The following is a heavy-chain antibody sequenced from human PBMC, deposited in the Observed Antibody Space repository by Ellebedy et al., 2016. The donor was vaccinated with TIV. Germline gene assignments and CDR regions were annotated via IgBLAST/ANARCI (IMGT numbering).Heavy chain of an antibody. J-gene: IGHJ4*02. D-gene: IGHD2-8*01. CDR3: ARGVYAMGNFDY. Sequence: MPGGSLRLSCAASGYTFTSYAMHWVRQAPGQRLEWMGWINAGNGNTKYSQKFQGRVTITRDTSASTAYMELSSLRSEDTAVYYCARGVYAMGNFDYWGQGTLVTVSS. CDR1: GYTFTSYA. CDR2: INAGNGNT. V-gene: IGHV1-3*01.